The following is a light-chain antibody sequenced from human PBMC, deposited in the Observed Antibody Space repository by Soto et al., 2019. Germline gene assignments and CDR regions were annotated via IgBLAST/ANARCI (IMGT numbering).Light chain of an antibody. J-gene: IGKJ5*01. CDR1: QSISSW. V-gene: IGKV1-5*01. CDR3: QQYNSYSLIT. Sequence: DIQMTQSPSTLSASVGDRVTITCRASQSISSWLAWYQQKPGKAPKLLIYDASSLESGGPSRFSGSGSGTEFTLTISSLQPDDFATYYCQQYNSYSLITFGQGTRLEIK. CDR2: DAS.